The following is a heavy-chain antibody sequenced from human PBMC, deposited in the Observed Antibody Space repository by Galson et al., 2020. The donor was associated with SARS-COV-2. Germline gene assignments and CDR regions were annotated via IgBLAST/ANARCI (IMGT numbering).Heavy chain of an antibody. J-gene: IGHJ3*02. CDR1: GSSFSGYY. CDR3: ARGAVDNEAFDI. D-gene: IGHD5-12*01. Sequence: SQTLSLTCAVSGSSFSGYYWSWLRQPPGKGLEWIGEINHSGSTNYNPSLKSRVTISVDTSKNQFSLKLSSVTAADTAVYYCARGAVDNEAFDIWGQGTMVTVSS. CDR2: INHSGST. V-gene: IGHV4-34*01.